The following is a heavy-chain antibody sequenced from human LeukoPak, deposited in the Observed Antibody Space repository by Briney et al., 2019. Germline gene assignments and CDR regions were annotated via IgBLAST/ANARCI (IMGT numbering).Heavy chain of an antibody. V-gene: IGHV4-4*07. D-gene: IGHD6-13*01. CDR3: ARAVAAGYFDY. CDR1: GGSISNFY. CDR2: IFTSGST. J-gene: IGHJ4*02. Sequence: SETLSLTCTVSGGSISNFYWSWIRQPAGKGLEWIGRIFTSGSTNYNSSLKSRVTMSIDTSKNQFSLKLSSVTAADTAVYYCARAVAAGYFDYWGQGTLVTVSS.